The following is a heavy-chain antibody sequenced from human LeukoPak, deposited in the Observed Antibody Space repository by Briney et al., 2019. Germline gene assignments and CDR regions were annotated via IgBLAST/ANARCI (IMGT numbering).Heavy chain of an antibody. CDR3: ATGMSIAAHSFDY. V-gene: IGHV1-24*01. D-gene: IGHD6-6*01. Sequence: ASVKVSCKVSGYTLTELSMHWVRQAPGKGLAWMGGFDPEDGETIYAQKFQGRVTMTEDTSTDTAYMELSSLRSEDTAVYYCATGMSIAAHSFDYWGQGTLVTVSS. CDR2: FDPEDGET. CDR1: GYTLTELS. J-gene: IGHJ4*02.